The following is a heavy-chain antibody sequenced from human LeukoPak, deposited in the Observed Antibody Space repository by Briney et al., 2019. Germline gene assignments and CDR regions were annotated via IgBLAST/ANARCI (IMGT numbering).Heavy chain of an antibody. V-gene: IGHV4-31*03. D-gene: IGHD6-19*01. CDR1: GGSISSGGHY. CDR3: ARADGGWYYFDY. J-gene: IGHJ4*02. CDR2: IYYSGST. Sequence: NPSETLSLTCTVSGGSISSGGHYWSWIRQHPGKGLEWIGYIYYSGSTYYNPSLKSRVTISVDTSKNQFSLKLSSVTAADTAVYYCARADGGWYYFDYWGQGTLVTVSS.